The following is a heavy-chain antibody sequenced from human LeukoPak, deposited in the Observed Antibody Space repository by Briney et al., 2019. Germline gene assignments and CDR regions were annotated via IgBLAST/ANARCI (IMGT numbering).Heavy chain of an antibody. CDR1: GGSFSGYY. D-gene: IGHD1-14*01. J-gene: IGHJ4*02. CDR2: IYHSGST. V-gene: IGHV4-34*01. Sequence: PSETLSLTCAVYGGSFSGYYWSWIRQPPGKGLEWIGSIYHSGSTYYNPSLKSRVTISVDTSKNQFSLKLSSVTAADTAVYYCAGGLTRTLALDYWGQGTLVTVSS. CDR3: AGGLTRTLALDY.